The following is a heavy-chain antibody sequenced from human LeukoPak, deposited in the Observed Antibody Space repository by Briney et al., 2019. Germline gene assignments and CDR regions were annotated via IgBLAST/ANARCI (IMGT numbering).Heavy chain of an antibody. V-gene: IGHV3-48*01. CDR1: GFTFSSYS. CDR3: ARDGFVAARPRGRGDY. Sequence: GGSLRLSCAASGFTFSSYSMNWVRQAPGKGLEWVSYISSSSSTIYYADSVKGRYTISRDNAKNSLYLQMNSLRAEDTAVYYCARDGFVAARPRGRGDYWGQGTLVTVSS. CDR2: ISSSSSTI. J-gene: IGHJ4*02. D-gene: IGHD6-6*01.